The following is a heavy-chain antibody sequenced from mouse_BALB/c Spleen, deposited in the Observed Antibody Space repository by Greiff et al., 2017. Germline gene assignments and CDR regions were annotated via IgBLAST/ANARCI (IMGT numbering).Heavy chain of an antibody. Sequence: QVQLQQPGAELVKPGASVKLSCKASGYTFTSYWMHWVKQRPGQGLEWIGEIDPSDSYTNYNQKFKGKATLTVDKSSSTAYMQLSSLTSEDSAVYYCAWGNRFAYWGQGTLVTVSA. CDR3: AWGNRFAY. CDR1: GYTFTSYW. J-gene: IGHJ3*01. V-gene: IGHV1-69*02. D-gene: IGHD2-1*01. CDR2: IDPSDSYT.